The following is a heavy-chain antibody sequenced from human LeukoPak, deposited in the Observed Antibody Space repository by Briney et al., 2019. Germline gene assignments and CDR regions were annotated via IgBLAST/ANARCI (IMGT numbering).Heavy chain of an antibody. V-gene: IGHV3-21*01. CDR2: ISSSSSYI. J-gene: IGHJ4*02. CDR1: GFTFTSYG. Sequence: GGSLRLSCAASGFTFTSYGMHWVRRAPGKGLEWVSSISSSSSYIYYADSVKGRFTISRDNAKNSLYLQMNSLRAEDTAVYYCASSDDYYDSSGYYYWGQGTLVTVSS. CDR3: ASSDDYYDSSGYYY. D-gene: IGHD3-22*01.